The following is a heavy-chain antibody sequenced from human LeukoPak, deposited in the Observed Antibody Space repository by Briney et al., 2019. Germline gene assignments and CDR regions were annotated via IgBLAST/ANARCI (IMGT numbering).Heavy chain of an antibody. J-gene: IGHJ6*03. D-gene: IGHD2-2*01. CDR2: INHSGST. CDR3: AREGQEDDIVVVPAAPPTYYYMDV. CDR1: GGSFSGYY. Sequence: SETLSLTCAVYGGSFSGYYWSWIRQPPGKGLEWIGEINHSGSTNYNPSLKSRVTISVDTSKNQFSLKLSSVTAADTAVYYCAREGQEDDIVVVPAAPPTYYYMDVWGKGTTVTVSS. V-gene: IGHV4-34*01.